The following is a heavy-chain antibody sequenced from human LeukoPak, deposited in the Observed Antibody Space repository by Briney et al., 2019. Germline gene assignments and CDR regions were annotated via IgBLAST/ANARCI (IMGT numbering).Heavy chain of an antibody. V-gene: IGHV1-2*02. CDR3: ARVCGGDCYGYYYGMDV. CDR2: INPNSGGT. CDR1: GYTFTGYY. D-gene: IGHD2-21*02. J-gene: IGHJ6*02. Sequence: ASVKVSCKASGYTFTGYYIHWVRQAPGQGLEWMGWINPNSGGTNYAQKFQGRVTMTRETSISTAYMELSRLRSDDTAVYYCARVCGGDCYGYYYGMDVWGQGTTVTVSS.